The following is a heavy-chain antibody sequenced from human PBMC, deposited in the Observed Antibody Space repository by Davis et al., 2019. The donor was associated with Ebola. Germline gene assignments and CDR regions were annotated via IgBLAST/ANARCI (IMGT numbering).Heavy chain of an antibody. CDR2: ISGYNGNT. Sequence: AASVKVSCKASGYMFTNYGISWVRQAPGQGLEWMGWISGYNGNTDYAQTVQGRVSMTTDTSTSTAYMELRSLRSDDTAVYYCARLSFGEVGFDYWGQGTLVTVSS. D-gene: IGHD3-10*01. V-gene: IGHV1-18*04. CDR1: GYMFTNYG. CDR3: ARLSFGEVGFDY. J-gene: IGHJ4*02.